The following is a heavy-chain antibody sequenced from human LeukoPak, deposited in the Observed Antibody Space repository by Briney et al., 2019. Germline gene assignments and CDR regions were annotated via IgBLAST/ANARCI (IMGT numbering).Heavy chain of an antibody. J-gene: IGHJ6*02. D-gene: IGHD1-1*01. CDR1: GYTFSNYD. V-gene: IGHV1-18*01. Sequence: GASVKVSCKTSGYTFSNYDITWVRQAPGQGLEWMGWISPYNGNINYAQNIQGRVTMTTDTSTSTAYMELRSLRFEDTAVYYCARLISLTTPPYFYYDMDVWGQGTTVIVFS. CDR2: ISPYNGNI. CDR3: ARLISLTTPPYFYYDMDV.